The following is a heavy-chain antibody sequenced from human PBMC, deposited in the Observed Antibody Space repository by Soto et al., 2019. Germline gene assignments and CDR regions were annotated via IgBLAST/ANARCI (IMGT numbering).Heavy chain of an antibody. CDR2: ISGSGSST. J-gene: IGHJ4*02. Sequence: GGSLRLSCAASEFTFSSYAMSWVRQAPGKGLEWVSGISGSGSSTYYADSVKGRFTISRDNSKNTLYLRMNSLRAEDTAVYFCAKGWDSFGYWGQGTLVTVSS. CDR1: EFTFSSYA. CDR3: AKGWDSFGY. V-gene: IGHV3-23*01. D-gene: IGHD1-26*01.